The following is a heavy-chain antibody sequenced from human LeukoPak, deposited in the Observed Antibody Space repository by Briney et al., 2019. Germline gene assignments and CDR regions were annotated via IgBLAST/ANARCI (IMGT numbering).Heavy chain of an antibody. CDR3: ASLQGVLTMVRGVPDAFDI. D-gene: IGHD3-10*01. CDR1: GFTFSSYA. J-gene: IGHJ3*02. Sequence: GGSLRLSCAASGFTFSSYAMHWVRQAPCKGLAWVAVISYDGSNKYYADSVKDRFTISRDNSKNTLYLQMNSLRAEDTAVYYCASLQGVLTMVRGVPDAFDIWGQGTMVTVSS. V-gene: IGHV3-30-3*01. CDR2: ISYDGSNK.